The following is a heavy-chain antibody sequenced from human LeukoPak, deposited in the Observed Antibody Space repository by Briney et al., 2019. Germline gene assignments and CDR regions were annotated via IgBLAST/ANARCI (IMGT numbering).Heavy chain of an antibody. CDR1: GGSFSGYY. CDR3: ARGYCSGGSCYSWFDP. D-gene: IGHD2-15*01. CDR2: INHSGST. V-gene: IGHV4-34*01. Sequence: KTSETLSLTCAVYGGSFSGYYWSWIRQPPGKGLEWIGEINHSGSTNYNPSLKGRVTISVDTSKNQFSLKLSSVTAADTAVYYCARGYCSGGSCYSWFDPWGQGTLVTVSS. J-gene: IGHJ5*02.